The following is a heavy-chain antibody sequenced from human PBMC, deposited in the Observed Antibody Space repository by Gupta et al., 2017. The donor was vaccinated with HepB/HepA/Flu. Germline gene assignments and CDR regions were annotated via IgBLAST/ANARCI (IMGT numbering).Heavy chain of an antibody. CDR1: GSTFTSSA. V-gene: IGHV1-8*01. Sequence: QVQLVQSGAEVKKPGASVRVSCTASGSTFTSSATNWVRQATGEGLEWMGWMNPNSGNTGDAQKFQGRVTMTRNTSISTAYRELSSLRSEDTAVYYCARGKYQLLMSWGQGTLVTVSS. J-gene: IGHJ4*02. CDR2: MNPNSGNT. CDR3: ARGKYQLLMS. D-gene: IGHD2-2*01.